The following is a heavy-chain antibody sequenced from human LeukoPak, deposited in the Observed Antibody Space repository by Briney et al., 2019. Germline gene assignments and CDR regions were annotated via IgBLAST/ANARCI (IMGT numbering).Heavy chain of an antibody. CDR1: GGSINGYY. J-gene: IGHJ4*02. CDR2: IYYSGST. Sequence: SETLSLTCTVSGGSINGYYWSWFRQPPGKGLEWIASIYYSGSTTYNPSLKSRVTISVDTSKNQFSLKLSSVTAADTAVYYCARANYFDYWGQGTLVTVSS. CDR3: ARANYFDY. V-gene: IGHV4-59*01.